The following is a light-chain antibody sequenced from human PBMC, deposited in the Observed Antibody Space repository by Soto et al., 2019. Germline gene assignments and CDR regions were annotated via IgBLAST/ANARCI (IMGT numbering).Light chain of an antibody. CDR3: QQYNSYPYT. CDR1: QSIGSW. J-gene: IGKJ2*01. Sequence: DVQMTQSPSTLSASVGDRVTITCRASQSIGSWLAWYQQKPGKAPKLLISDASNLENGVPSRFSGSGSGTEFALTINSLQADDFATYYCQQYNSYPYTFGQGTKLEIK. V-gene: IGKV1-5*01. CDR2: DAS.